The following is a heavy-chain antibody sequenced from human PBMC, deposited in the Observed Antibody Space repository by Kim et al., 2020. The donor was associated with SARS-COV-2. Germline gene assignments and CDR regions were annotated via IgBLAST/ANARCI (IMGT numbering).Heavy chain of an antibody. J-gene: IGHJ3*02. Sequence: ADSVKGRFTISRDNSKNTLYLQMNSLRAEDTAVYYCAKATYSSFEDAFDIWGQGTMVTVSS. D-gene: IGHD2-21*01. V-gene: IGHV3-23*01. CDR3: AKATYSSFEDAFDI.